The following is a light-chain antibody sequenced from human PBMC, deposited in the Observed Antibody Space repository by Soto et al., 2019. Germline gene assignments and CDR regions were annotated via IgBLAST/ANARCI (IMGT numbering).Light chain of an antibody. CDR3: QQTRSFPLT. Sequence: IHVTQSPSSVSASVGERVTITCRASQAITSWLAWYQQKPGRAPKLLIYSAYSLQSGAPSRFTGSGSGTDFTLTITSLQPDDAAVYYCQQTRSFPLTFGGGTKVDIK. CDR1: QAITSW. V-gene: IGKV1-12*01. J-gene: IGKJ4*01. CDR2: SAY.